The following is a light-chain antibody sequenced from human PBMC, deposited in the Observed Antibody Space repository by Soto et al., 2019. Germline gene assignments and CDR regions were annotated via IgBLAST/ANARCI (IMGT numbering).Light chain of an antibody. CDR3: RQYGSSGT. V-gene: IGKV3-15*01. CDR2: GAS. J-gene: IGKJ1*01. CDR1: QSVSSN. Sequence: EIVMTQSPATLSLSPGERATLSCRASQSVSSNVAWYQQIPGQTPRLLIYGASTRATGIPVRFSGSGSGTEFTLTLSSLQSEDFAVYYCRQYGSSGTFGQGTKVDIK.